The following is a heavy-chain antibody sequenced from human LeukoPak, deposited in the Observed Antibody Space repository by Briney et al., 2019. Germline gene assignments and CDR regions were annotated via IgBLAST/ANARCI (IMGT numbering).Heavy chain of an antibody. CDR2: ISNSGGST. CDR3: AHGYSSGWSYYFDY. J-gene: IGHJ4*02. Sequence: GGSLRLSCAASGFTFSSYAMSWVRQAPGKGLEWVSTISNSGGSTYYADSVKGRFSISRDNSKNTLYLQMNSLRAEDTAVYYCAHGYSSGWSYYFDYWGQGTLVTVSS. D-gene: IGHD6-19*01. V-gene: IGHV3-23*01. CDR1: GFTFSSYA.